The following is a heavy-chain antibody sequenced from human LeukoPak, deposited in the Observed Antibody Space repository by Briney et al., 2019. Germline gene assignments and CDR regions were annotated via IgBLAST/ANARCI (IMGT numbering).Heavy chain of an antibody. CDR1: GFIFSDNY. J-gene: IGHJ6*03. CDR3: ASNQPTPSSYYYYYMDV. Sequence: GGSLRLSCAASGFIFSDNYMDWVRQAPGEGLEWIAHVSGRGDVTYYADSVKGRFTISRDNSKNTLYLQMNSLRADDTAVYYCASNQPTPSSYYYYYMDVWGKGTTVTVSS. CDR2: SGRGDVT. D-gene: IGHD2-2*01. V-gene: IGHV3-53*01.